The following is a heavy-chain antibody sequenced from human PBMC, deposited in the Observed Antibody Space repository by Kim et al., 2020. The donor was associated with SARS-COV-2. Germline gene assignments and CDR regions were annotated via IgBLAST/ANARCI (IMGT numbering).Heavy chain of an antibody. CDR2: ISYDGSNK. J-gene: IGHJ6*02. V-gene: IGHV3-30-3*01. D-gene: IGHD3-10*01. CDR3: ARDPRGGSRVPGYGMDV. Sequence: GGSLRLSCAASGFTFSSYAMHWVRQAPGKGLEWVAVISYDGSNKYYADSVKGRFTISRDNSKNTLYLQMNSLRAEDTAVYYCARDPRGGSRVPGYGMDVWGQGTTVTVSS. CDR1: GFTFSSYA.